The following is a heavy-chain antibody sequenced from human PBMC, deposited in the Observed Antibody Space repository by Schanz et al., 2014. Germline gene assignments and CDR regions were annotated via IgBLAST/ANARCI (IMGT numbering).Heavy chain of an antibody. D-gene: IGHD1-7*01. V-gene: IGHV3-74*01. J-gene: IGHJ4*02. CDR3: AMGGYQLHH. Sequence: EVQLVESGGGLVQPGGSLRLSCAASGFTFSTYWMHWVRQAPGKGLVWVSHINSDGTTTTYADSVKGRFTISRDNAENTLYLQMNSLRAEDTAVYYCAMGGYQLHHWGQGTLVTVSS. CDR2: INSDGTTT. CDR1: GFTFSTYW.